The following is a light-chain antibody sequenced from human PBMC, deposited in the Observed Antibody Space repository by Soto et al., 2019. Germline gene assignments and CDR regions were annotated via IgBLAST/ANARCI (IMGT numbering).Light chain of an antibody. CDR1: SGHSSYA. Sequence: QLVLTQSPSASASLGASVKLTCTLSSGHSSYAIAWHQQQPEKGPRYLMKLNSDGSHSKGDGIPDRFSGSSSGAERYLTISSLQSEDEADYYCQTWGTWSVVFGRGTKVTVL. V-gene: IGLV4-69*01. CDR2: LNSDGSH. J-gene: IGLJ2*01. CDR3: QTWGTWSVV.